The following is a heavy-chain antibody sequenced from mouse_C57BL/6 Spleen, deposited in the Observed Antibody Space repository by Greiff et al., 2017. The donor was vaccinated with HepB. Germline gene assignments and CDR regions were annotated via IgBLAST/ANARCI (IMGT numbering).Heavy chain of an antibody. CDR1: GFSFNTYA. CDR3: VRLGYDYDGSYYYAMDY. CDR2: IRSKSNNYAT. Sequence: EVQLVESGGGLVQPKGSLKLSCAASGFSFNTYAMNWVRQAPGKGLEWVARIRSKSNNYATYYADSVKDRFTISRDDSESMLYLQMNNLKTEDTAMYYCVRLGYDYDGSYYYAMDYWGQGTSVTVSS. V-gene: IGHV10-1*01. J-gene: IGHJ4*01. D-gene: IGHD2-4*01.